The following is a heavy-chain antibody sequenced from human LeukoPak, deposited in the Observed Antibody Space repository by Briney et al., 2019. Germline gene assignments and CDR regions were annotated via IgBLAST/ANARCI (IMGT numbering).Heavy chain of an antibody. Sequence: GGSLRLSCAASGFTFSSYSMNWVRQAPGKGLEWVSSISSSSSYIYYADSVKGRFTNSRDNAKNSLYLQMNSLRAEDTAVYYCARDPVYCSSTSCYQTSNWFDPWGQGTLVTVSS. V-gene: IGHV3-21*01. CDR2: ISSSSSYI. J-gene: IGHJ5*02. D-gene: IGHD2-2*01. CDR1: GFTFSSYS. CDR3: ARDPVYCSSTSCYQTSNWFDP.